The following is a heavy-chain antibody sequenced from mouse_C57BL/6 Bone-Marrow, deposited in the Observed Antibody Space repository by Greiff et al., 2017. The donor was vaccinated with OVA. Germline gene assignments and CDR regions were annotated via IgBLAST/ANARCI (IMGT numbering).Heavy chain of an antibody. CDR1: GFTFSDFY. CDR2: SRNKANDYTT. D-gene: IGHD4-1*01. CDR3: AREAPNGDGYFDV. V-gene: IGHV7-1*01. Sequence: EVQGVESGGGLVQSGRSLRLSCATSGFTFSDFYMEWVRQAPGKGLEWIAASRNKANDYTTEYSASVKGRFIVSRDTSQSILYLQMNALRAEDTAIYYCAREAPNGDGYFDVWGTGTTVTVSS. J-gene: IGHJ1*03.